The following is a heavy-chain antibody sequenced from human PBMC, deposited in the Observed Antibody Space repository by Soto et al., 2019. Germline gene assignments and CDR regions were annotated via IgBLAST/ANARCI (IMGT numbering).Heavy chain of an antibody. CDR3: TRSTHPRSNWFDS. CDR2: IYYSGST. J-gene: IGHJ5*01. Sequence: PSETLSLTFTVSGGSISSGGYYWSWILQHPGKGLEWIGYIYYSGSTYYNPSLKSRVTISVDTSKNQFSLKLSSVTAADTAVYYCTRSTHPRSNWFDSWGQGTLVTVSS. V-gene: IGHV4-31*03. CDR1: GGSISSGGYY. D-gene: IGHD2-15*01.